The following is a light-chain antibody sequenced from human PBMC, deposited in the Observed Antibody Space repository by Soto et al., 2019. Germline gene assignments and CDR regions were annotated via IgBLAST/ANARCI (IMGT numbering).Light chain of an antibody. CDR1: QSVSKC. CDR3: QQCNNWPPIT. J-gene: IGKJ5*01. Sequence: EIVLTQSPATLSLSPGERATLSCRASQSVSKCLAWYQQKPGQAPRLLIYNSSARVTGIPARFSGSGSVTDFTLTISSLEPEDFAVYYCQQCNNWPPITFGQGTRLEIK. V-gene: IGKV3-11*01. CDR2: NSS.